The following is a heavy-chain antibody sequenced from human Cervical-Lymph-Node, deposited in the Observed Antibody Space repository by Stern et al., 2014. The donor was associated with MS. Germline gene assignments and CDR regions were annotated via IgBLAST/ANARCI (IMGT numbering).Heavy chain of an antibody. CDR1: GGSISSGGYY. V-gene: IGHV4-31*03. CDR2: IYFSGST. Sequence: QLQESGPGLGKPSQTPSLTCTFSGGSISSGGYYWGWIRQPPGKGLEWIGDIYFSGSTYYNPSLKSRVTISVDTSKNQFSLKLSSVTAADTAVYYCARVPVEMATITPDWYFDLWGRGTLVTVSS. D-gene: IGHD5-24*01. CDR3: ARVPVEMATITPDWYFDL. J-gene: IGHJ2*01.